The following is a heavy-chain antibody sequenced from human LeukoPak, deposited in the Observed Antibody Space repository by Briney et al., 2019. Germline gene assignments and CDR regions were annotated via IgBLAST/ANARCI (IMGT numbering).Heavy chain of an antibody. D-gene: IGHD3-22*01. CDR2: INHSGST. V-gene: IGHV4-34*01. J-gene: IGHJ4*02. CDR1: GGSFSGYY. CDR3: ARGSVNARRGGKYYYDSSAPRAFDY. Sequence: PSETLSLTCAVYGGSFSGYYWSWIRQPPGKGLEWIGEINHSGSTNYNPSLKSRVTISVDTSKNQFSLKLSSVTAADTAVYYCARGSVNARRGGKYYYDSSAPRAFDYWGQGTLVTVSS.